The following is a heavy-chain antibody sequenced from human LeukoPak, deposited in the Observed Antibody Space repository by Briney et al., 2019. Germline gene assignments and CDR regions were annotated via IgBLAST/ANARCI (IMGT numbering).Heavy chain of an antibody. Sequence: SETLSLTCTVSGGSVSSGRYYWSWIRQPPGKGLEWIGYIYYSGSTNYNPSLKSRVTISVDTSKNQFSLKLSSVTAADTAVDYCARVGRAVDYWGQGTLVTVSS. CDR3: ARVGRAVDY. CDR1: GGSVSSGRYY. J-gene: IGHJ4*02. V-gene: IGHV4-61*01. CDR2: IYYSGST.